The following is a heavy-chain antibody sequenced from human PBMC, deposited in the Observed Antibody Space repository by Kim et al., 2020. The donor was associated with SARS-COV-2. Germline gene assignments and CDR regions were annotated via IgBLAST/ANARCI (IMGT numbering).Heavy chain of an antibody. Sequence: GGSLRLSCAASGFTFSSSALSWVRQAPGKGLEWVSAISGSGGSTYYADSVKGRFTISRDNSQNTLYLQMNSLRVEDTAISYCAKAAAIYTWFDPWGQGTL. CDR1: GFTFSSSA. J-gene: IGHJ5*02. V-gene: IGHV3-23*01. CDR2: ISGSGGST. CDR3: AKAAAIYTWFDP. D-gene: IGHD6-13*01.